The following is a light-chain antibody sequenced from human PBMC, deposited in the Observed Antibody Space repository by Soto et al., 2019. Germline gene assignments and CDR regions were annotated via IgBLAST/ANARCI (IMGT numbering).Light chain of an antibody. CDR3: RQYGSSPLT. J-gene: IGKJ1*01. Sequence: EIVMTQSPATLSVSPGARATLSCRASQSVRSNLAWYQHNPGQAPRLLIYGASTRASGIPARFSGSGSGTEFTLTINRLEPEEFAVYDGRQYGSSPLTFGQGTTVDIK. CDR1: QSVRSN. V-gene: IGKV3-15*01. CDR2: GAS.